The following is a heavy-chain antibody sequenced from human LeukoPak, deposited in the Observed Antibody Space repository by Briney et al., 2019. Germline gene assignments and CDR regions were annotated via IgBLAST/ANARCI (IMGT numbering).Heavy chain of an antibody. D-gene: IGHD7-27*01. CDR1: GYTFTGYY. CDR3: ARDGDAGAFDI. V-gene: IGHV1-2*02. J-gene: IGHJ3*02. Sequence: ASVQVSFKASGYTFTGYYMHWVQQAPGQGLEWMGWINPNSGGTNYQGRVTMTRDTSISTAYMELSRLRSDDTAVYYCARDGDAGAFDIWGQGTMVTVSS. CDR2: INPNSGGT.